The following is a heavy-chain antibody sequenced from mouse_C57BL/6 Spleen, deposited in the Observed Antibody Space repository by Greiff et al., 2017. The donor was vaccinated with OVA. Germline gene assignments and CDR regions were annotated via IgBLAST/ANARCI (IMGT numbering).Heavy chain of an antibody. CDR2: IYPSDSET. D-gene: IGHD2-5*01. CDR3: ARKDSNYEAMDY. J-gene: IGHJ4*01. V-gene: IGHV1-61*01. Sequence: QVQLQQSGAELVRPGSSVKLSCKASGYTFTSYWMDWVKQRPGQGLEWIGNIYPSDSETHYNQKFKDKATLTVDKSSSTAYMQLSSLTSEDSAVYYCARKDSNYEAMDYWGQGTSVTVSS. CDR1: GYTFTSYW.